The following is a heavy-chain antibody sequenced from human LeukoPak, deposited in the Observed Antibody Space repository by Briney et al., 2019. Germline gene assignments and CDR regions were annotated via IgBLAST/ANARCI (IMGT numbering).Heavy chain of an antibody. CDR3: ARAAVSGGRSDY. CDR2: ISVYNGNT. J-gene: IGHJ4*02. CDR1: GYTFTSYG. D-gene: IGHD2-15*01. V-gene: IGHV1-18*01. Sequence: ASVKVSCKASGYTFTSYGISWVRQAPGQGLEWMGWISVYNGNTNYAQKLQGRVTMTTDTPTSTAYMELRSLRSDDTAVYYCARAAVSGGRSDYWGQGTLVTVSS.